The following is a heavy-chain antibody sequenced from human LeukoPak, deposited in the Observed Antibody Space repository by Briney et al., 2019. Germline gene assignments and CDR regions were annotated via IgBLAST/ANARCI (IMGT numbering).Heavy chain of an antibody. J-gene: IGHJ6*03. CDR3: AKDAVKVSTIRRVPHYMDV. CDR2: ISSSGSTI. CDR1: GFTFSDYY. V-gene: IGHV3-11*04. Sequence: GGSLRLSCAASGFTFSDYYMSWIRQAPGKGLEWVSYISSSGSTIYYADSVKGRFTISRDNAKNTLYLQMNSLRAEDTAVYYCAKDAVKVSTIRRVPHYMDVWGKGTTVTISS. D-gene: IGHD5/OR15-5a*01.